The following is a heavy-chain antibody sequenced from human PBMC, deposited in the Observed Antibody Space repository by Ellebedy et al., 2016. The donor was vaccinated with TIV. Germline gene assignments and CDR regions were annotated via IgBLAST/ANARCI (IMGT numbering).Heavy chain of an antibody. D-gene: IGHD5-18*01. Sequence: GGSLRLSCAASGFTVSSNYMSWVRQAPGKGLEWVSVIYTDYSTKYADSVKGRFTISRDNSKNTLYLQMNSLRAEDTAAYYCARDQAGYSYGTDWGQGTLVTVSS. V-gene: IGHV3-66*01. CDR3: ARDQAGYSYGTD. CDR2: IYTDYST. J-gene: IGHJ4*02. CDR1: GFTVSSNY.